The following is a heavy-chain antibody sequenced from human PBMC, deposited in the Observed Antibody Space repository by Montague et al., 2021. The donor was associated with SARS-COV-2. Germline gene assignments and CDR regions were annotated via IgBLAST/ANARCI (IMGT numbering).Heavy chain of an antibody. CDR2: ISWNSGSR. J-gene: IGHJ3*02. CDR3: ARDYYFGAFDI. Sequence: SLRLSCAASGFTFGDYAMHWVRQTPGKGLEWVSGISWNSGSRGYADSVKGRFTICRDNAKNSLYLQMNSLRTEDTAFYYCARDYYFGAFDIWGQGTMVTVSS. V-gene: IGHV3-9*01. D-gene: IGHD3-10*01. CDR1: GFTFGDYA.